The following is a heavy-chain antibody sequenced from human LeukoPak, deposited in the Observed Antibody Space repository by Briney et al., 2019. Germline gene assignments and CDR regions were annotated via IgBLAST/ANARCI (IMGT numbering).Heavy chain of an antibody. CDR1: GFTFGSYG. J-gene: IGHJ6*02. Sequence: GRSLRLSCAASGFTFGSYGMHWVRQAPGKGLEWVAVIWYDGSNKYYADSVKGRFTISRDNSKNTLYLQMNSLRAEDTAVYYCARSDGGTVTPSYYYYGMDVWGQGTTVTVSS. CDR3: ARSDGGTVTPSYYYYGMDV. V-gene: IGHV3-33*01. CDR2: IWYDGSNK. D-gene: IGHD4-17*01.